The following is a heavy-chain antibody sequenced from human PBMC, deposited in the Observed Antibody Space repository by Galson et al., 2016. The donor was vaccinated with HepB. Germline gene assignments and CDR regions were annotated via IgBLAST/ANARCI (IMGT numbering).Heavy chain of an antibody. D-gene: IGHD1-26*01. Sequence: TLSLTCVVSGGSISSGYYSWSWIRQPPGKGLEWIGYIYHSGNTFYNPSLKSRVTISVDTSKNQFSLKLKSVTAADTAVYYCASVWVGATTGLEYLDHWGQGTLVTVSS. CDR1: GGSISSGYYS. CDR2: IYHSGNT. V-gene: IGHV4-30-2*02. CDR3: ASVWVGATTGLEYLDH. J-gene: IGHJ4*02.